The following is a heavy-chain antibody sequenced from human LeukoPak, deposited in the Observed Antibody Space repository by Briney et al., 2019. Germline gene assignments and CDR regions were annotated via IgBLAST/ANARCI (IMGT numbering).Heavy chain of an antibody. CDR3: ARDLASGLLWFGELYY. Sequence: PGGSLRLSCAASGFTFSSYGVHWVRQAPGKGLEWVAVIWYDGSNKYYADSVKGRFTISRDNSKNTLYLQMNSLRAEDTAVYYCARDLASGLLWFGELYYWGQGTLVTVSS. D-gene: IGHD3-10*01. V-gene: IGHV3-33*01. CDR1: GFTFSSYG. J-gene: IGHJ4*02. CDR2: IWYDGSNK.